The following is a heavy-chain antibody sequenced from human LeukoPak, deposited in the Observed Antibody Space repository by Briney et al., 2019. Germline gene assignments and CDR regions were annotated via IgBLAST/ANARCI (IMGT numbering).Heavy chain of an antibody. CDR3: AGYVGYSSSYRSRPFDY. Sequence: SETLSLTCAVYGGSFSGYYWSWIRQPPGKGLEWIGEINHSGSTNYNPSLKSRVTISVDTSKNQFSLKLSSVTAADTAVYYCAGYVGYSSSYRSRPFDYWGQGTLVTVSS. CDR2: INHSGST. J-gene: IGHJ4*02. CDR1: GGSFSGYY. D-gene: IGHD6-13*01. V-gene: IGHV4-34*01.